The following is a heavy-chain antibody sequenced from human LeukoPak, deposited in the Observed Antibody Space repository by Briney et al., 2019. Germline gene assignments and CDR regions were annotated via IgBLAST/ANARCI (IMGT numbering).Heavy chain of an antibody. CDR3: ARATELELLTAPPDI. Sequence: GASVKVSCKASGGTFSSFAISWVRQAPGQGLEWTGGIIPMFGTANYAQKFQGRVTITTDESTSTAYMELISLRPEDTAVYYCARATELELLTAPPDIWGQGTMVTVSS. D-gene: IGHD1-7*01. CDR2: IIPMFGTA. J-gene: IGHJ3*02. V-gene: IGHV1-69*05. CDR1: GGTFSSFA.